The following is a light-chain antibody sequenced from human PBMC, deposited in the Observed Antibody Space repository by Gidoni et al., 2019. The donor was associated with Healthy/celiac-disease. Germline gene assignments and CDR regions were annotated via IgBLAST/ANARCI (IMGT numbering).Light chain of an antibody. Sequence: DIQLPQSPSSLSASVGDRVTITCQASQDISNYLNWYQQKPGKAPKLLFYDASNLETGVPSRFSGSGSGTDFTFTISSLQPEDIATYYCQQYDNLPRTFGQGTKVEIK. J-gene: IGKJ1*01. V-gene: IGKV1-33*01. CDR3: QQYDNLPRT. CDR2: DAS. CDR1: QDISNY.